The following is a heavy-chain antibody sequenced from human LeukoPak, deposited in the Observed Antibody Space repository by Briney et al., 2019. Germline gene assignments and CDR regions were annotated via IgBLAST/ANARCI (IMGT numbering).Heavy chain of an antibody. CDR1: GGSISSSSYY. J-gene: IGHJ4*02. D-gene: IGHD3-3*01. Sequence: SETLSLTCTVSGGSISSSSYYWGWIRQPPGKGLEWIGSIYYSGSTYYNPSLKSRVTISVDTSKNQFSLKLSSVTAADTAVYYCATIDFWSGHLGYWGQGTLVTVSS. CDR2: IYYSGST. V-gene: IGHV4-39*01. CDR3: ATIDFWSGHLGY.